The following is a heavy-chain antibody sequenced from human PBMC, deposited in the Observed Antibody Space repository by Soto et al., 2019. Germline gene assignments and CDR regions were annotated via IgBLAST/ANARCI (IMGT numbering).Heavy chain of an antibody. Sequence: PSETLSLTCTVSGGSISSSNYFWGWIRQPPGKGLEWIGSMYYSGSTYYNPSLKSRVTISVDTSKNQFSLKLSSVTAADTAVYYCARHPSNFWFDPWGQGTLVTVS. D-gene: IGHD4-4*01. CDR3: ARHPSNFWFDP. CDR1: GGSISSSNYF. CDR2: MYYSGST. V-gene: IGHV4-39*01. J-gene: IGHJ5*02.